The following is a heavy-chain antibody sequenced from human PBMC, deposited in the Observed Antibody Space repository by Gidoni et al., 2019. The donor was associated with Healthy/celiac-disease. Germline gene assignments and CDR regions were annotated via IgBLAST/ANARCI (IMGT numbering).Heavy chain of an antibody. D-gene: IGHD3-3*01. V-gene: IGHV4-4*02. CDR1: GLSIRSSNW. CDR3: ARARLEWSLTSNWFDP. J-gene: IGHJ5*02. Sequence: ESGPALVKPSGTLSLTCAVSGLSIRSSNWLSWVRQPPGKGLEWIGEIYHSGSTNYNPSLKSRVTISVDKSKNQFSLKLSSVTAADTAVYYCARARLEWSLTSNWFDPWGQGTLVTVSS. CDR2: IYHSGST.